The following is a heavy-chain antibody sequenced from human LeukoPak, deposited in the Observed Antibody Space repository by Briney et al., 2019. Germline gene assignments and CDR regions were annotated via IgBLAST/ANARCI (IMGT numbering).Heavy chain of an antibody. V-gene: IGHV4-39*07. CDR3: ARTRSSGYYWVFGY. CDR2: IYYSGST. J-gene: IGHJ4*02. CDR1: GGSISSSSYY. D-gene: IGHD3-22*01. Sequence: ASETLSLTCTVSGGSISSSSYYWGWIRQPPGKGLEWIGSIYYSGSTYYNPSLKSRVTISVDTSKNQFSLKLSSVTAADTAVYYCARTRSSGYYWVFGYWGQGTLVTVSS.